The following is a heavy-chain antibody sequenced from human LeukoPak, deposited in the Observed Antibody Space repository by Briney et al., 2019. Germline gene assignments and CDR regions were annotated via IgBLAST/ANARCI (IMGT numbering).Heavy chain of an antibody. CDR3: ARGYIGSYYDY. Sequence: GESLKISCKGSGYRFTTYWIAWVRQRPGKGLEWMGIIYPGYSDTRYSPSFQGQVTISADKSISTAYLQWSSLKASDTAMFYCARGYIGSYYDYWGQGTLVTVSS. CDR2: IYPGYSDT. CDR1: GYRFTTYW. D-gene: IGHD1-26*01. V-gene: IGHV5-51*01. J-gene: IGHJ4*02.